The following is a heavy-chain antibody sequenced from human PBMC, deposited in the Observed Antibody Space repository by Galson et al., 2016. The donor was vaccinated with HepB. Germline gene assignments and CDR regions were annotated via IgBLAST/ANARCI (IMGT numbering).Heavy chain of an antibody. D-gene: IGHD3-22*01. V-gene: IGHV3-33*01. J-gene: IGHJ4*02. Sequence: GLEWLAGIWSDGSNKYYADSVKGRFTISRDNSKNALYLQMNSLRAEDTAVYYCAREGHLWLACFDNWGQGTLVTVSS. CDR2: IWSDGSNK. CDR3: AREGHLWLACFDN.